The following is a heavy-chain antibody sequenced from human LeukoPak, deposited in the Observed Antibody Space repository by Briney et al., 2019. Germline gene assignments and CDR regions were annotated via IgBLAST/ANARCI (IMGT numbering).Heavy chain of an antibody. Sequence: GGSLRLSCAASGFTFDDYAMRWVRQAPGKGLEWVSGISWNSGSIGYADSVKGRFTISRDNAKNSLYLQMNSLRAEDTALYYCAKGTQEDTYYYDSSGSPTDWGQGTLVTVSS. CDR3: AKGTQEDTYYYDSSGSPTD. V-gene: IGHV3-9*01. CDR1: GFTFDDYA. J-gene: IGHJ4*02. D-gene: IGHD3-22*01. CDR2: ISWNSGSI.